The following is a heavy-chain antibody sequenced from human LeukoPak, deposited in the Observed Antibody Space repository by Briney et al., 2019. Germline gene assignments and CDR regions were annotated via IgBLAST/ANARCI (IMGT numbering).Heavy chain of an antibody. D-gene: IGHD6-13*01. J-gene: IGHJ4*02. CDR1: GYTFTNDY. CDR2: ISPNSGAT. V-gene: IGHV1-2*02. CDR3: ARGPNSSSWYRGDY. Sequence: ASVKVSCKASGYTFTNDYIHWVRQAPGQGLEWMGWISPNSGATGYAQMFQGRVTMTRDTSIRTAYMDLSRLKSDDTAVYYCARGPNSSSWYRGDYWGQGTLVTVSS.